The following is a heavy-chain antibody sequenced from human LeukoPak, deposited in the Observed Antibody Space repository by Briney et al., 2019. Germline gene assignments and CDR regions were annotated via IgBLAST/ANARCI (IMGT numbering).Heavy chain of an antibody. CDR3: ARGSYYGSGIEIDP. CDR2: IWYDGSNK. J-gene: IGHJ5*02. CDR1: GFSLTTFD. V-gene: IGHV3-33*08. Sequence: PGRSLRLSCAASGFSLTTFDIHWVRQAPGKGLEWVAVIWYDGSNKYYADSVKGRFTISRDNSKNTLYLQMNSLRAEDTAVYYCARGSYYGSGIEIDPWGQGTLVTVSS. D-gene: IGHD3-10*01.